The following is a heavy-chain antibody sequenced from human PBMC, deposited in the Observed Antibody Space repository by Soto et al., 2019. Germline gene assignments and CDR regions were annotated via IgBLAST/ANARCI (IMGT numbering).Heavy chain of an antibody. CDR1: GFTFSSYA. J-gene: IGHJ4*02. D-gene: IGHD3-10*01. CDR3: AKASGWFGEFDY. CDR2: ISGSGGST. V-gene: IGHV3-23*01. Sequence: EVQLLESGGGLVQPGGSLRLSCATSGFTFSSYAMSWVRQAPGKGLEWVSAISGSGGSTYYADSVKGRFTISRDNSKNTLYLQMNSLRAEDTAVYYCAKASGWFGEFDYWGQGTLVTVSS.